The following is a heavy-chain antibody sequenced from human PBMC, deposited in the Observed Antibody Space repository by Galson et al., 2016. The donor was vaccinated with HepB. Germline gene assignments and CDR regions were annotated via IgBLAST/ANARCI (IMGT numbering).Heavy chain of an antibody. Sequence: SLRLSCAASGFRFMSHAMSWIRQAPGKGLEWVSYISGSGSTKYYADSVKGRFTVSSDNAKNSLYLHMNSLRTEDTAVYYCSRDLDYGDFPSIIAKYWGQGTLVTVSS. CDR3: SRDLDYGDFPSIIAKY. CDR1: GFRFMSHA. J-gene: IGHJ4*02. CDR2: ISGSGSTK. D-gene: IGHD4-17*01. V-gene: IGHV3-11*01.